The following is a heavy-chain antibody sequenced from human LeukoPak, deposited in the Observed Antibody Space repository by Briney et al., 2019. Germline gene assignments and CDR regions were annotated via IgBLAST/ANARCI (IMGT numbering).Heavy chain of an antibody. D-gene: IGHD6-13*01. CDR1: GYAFTSYH. V-gene: IGHV1-46*01. Sequence: GASVKGSCKASGYAFTSYHINWVRQAPGQGLEWMGIINPSGGSTTYTQKFQGRVTMTRDTSTSTVYMELSSLRSEDTAVYYCAALTSNWHDYRGQGTLVTVSS. CDR2: INPSGGST. CDR3: AALTSNWHDY. J-gene: IGHJ4*02.